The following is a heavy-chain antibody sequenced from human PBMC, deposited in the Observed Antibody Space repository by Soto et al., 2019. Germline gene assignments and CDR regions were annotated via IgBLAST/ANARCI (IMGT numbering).Heavy chain of an antibody. J-gene: IGHJ4*02. D-gene: IGHD3-10*01. Sequence: SETLSLTCAVYGGSFSGYYWSWIRQPPGKGLEWIGEINHSGSTNYNPSLKSRVTISVDTSKNQFSLKLSSVTAADTAVYYCARGPGVGELFFYFDYWGQGTLVTVSS. CDR1: GGSFSGYY. V-gene: IGHV4-34*01. CDR2: INHSGST. CDR3: ARGPGVGELFFYFDY.